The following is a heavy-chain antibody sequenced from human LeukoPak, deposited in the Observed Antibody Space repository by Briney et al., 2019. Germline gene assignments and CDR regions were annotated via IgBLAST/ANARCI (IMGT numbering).Heavy chain of an antibody. CDR2: IWYDGSNK. CDR3: ARDSSGWPGDAFDI. D-gene: IGHD6-19*01. Sequence: PGRSLRLSCAASGFTFSSYGMHWVRQAPCKGLEWVAVIWYDGSNKYYADSVKGRFTISRDNSKNTLYLQMNSLRAEDTAVYYCARDSSGWPGDAFDIWGQGTMVTASS. CDR1: GFTFSSYG. V-gene: IGHV3-33*01. J-gene: IGHJ3*02.